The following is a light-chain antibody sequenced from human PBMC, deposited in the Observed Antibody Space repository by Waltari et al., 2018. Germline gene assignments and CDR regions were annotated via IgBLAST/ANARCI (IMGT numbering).Light chain of an antibody. J-gene: IGLJ2*01. CDR2: QVI. CDR3: CSYAGSSTFV. CDR1: STEFGRYHL. V-gene: IGLV2-23*02. Sequence: ALTQPDSVSGYPGQSITISCTGTSTEFGRYHLVSCYQQHPGKAPNLMIYQVIKRPSGLSMRFSGAKSVNTASLTISGLQAEDEADYYCCSYAGSSTFVFGGGTKLTVL.